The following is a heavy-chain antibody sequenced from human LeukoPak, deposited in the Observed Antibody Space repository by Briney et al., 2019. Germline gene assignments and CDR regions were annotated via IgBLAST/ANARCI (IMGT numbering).Heavy chain of an antibody. Sequence: ASVKVSCKASGGTFSSYAISWVRQAPGQGLEWMGGIIPIFGTANYAQKFQGRVTITADESTSTAYMELSSLRPEDTAVYYCATTNGHDSSGYYFNWGQGTLVTVSS. J-gene: IGHJ4*02. CDR1: GGTFSSYA. V-gene: IGHV1-69*13. D-gene: IGHD3-22*01. CDR2: IIPIFGTA. CDR3: ATTNGHDSSGYYFN.